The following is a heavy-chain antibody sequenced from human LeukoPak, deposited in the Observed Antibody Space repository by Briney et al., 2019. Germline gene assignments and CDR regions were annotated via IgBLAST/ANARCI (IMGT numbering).Heavy chain of an antibody. CDR1: GFTFRSYW. J-gene: IGHJ2*01. D-gene: IGHD4-17*01. Sequence: GGSLRLSCAASGFTFRSYWMHWVRQDAGKGLVWVSHMNGDGSSTTYADSVKGRFTISRDNAKNTLYLQMNSLRAEDTAVYYCARLSDYGDYGPFRYFDLWGRGTLVTVSS. CDR3: ARLSDYGDYGPFRYFDL. V-gene: IGHV3-74*01. CDR2: MNGDGSST.